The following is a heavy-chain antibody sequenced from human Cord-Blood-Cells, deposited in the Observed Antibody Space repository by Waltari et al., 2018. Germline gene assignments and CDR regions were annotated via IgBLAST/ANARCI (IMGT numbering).Heavy chain of an antibody. CDR2: IYYSGST. J-gene: IGHJ4*02. D-gene: IGHD2-8*02. CDR3: ARVRYCTGGVCYYYFDY. V-gene: IGHV4-59*01. CDR1: GGSISSYY. Sequence: QVQLQESGPGLVKPSETLSLTCTVSGGSISSYYWSWIRQPPGKGLEWIGYIYYSGSTNDTPSLKRRVTISVDTSKNQFSLKLSSVTAADTAVYYCARVRYCTGGVCYYYFDYWGQGTLVTVSS.